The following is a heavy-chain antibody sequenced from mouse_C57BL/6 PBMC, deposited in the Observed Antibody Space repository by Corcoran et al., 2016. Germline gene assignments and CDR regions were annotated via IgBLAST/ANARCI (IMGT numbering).Heavy chain of an antibody. CDR3: ARHGSSSLAMDY. Sequence: EVQLQQSGPELVKPGASVKISCKASGYTFTDYYMNWVKQSHGKSLEWIGDINPNNGGTSYNQKFKGKATLTVDKSSSTAYMELRSLTSEDSAVYYCARHGSSSLAMDYWGQGTSVTVSS. D-gene: IGHD1-1*01. V-gene: IGHV1-26*01. J-gene: IGHJ4*01. CDR2: INPNNGGT. CDR1: GYTFTDYY.